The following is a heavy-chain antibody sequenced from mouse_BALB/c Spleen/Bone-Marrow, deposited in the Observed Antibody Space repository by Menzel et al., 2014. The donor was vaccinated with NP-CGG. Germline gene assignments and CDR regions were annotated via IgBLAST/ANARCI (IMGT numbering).Heavy chain of an antibody. CDR1: GFSLTSYG. Sequence: VKLVESGPGLVAPSQSLSITCTVSGFSLTSYGVHWVRQPPGKGLEWLGVIWAGGSTNYNSALMSGLSISKDNSKSQVFLKMNSLQTDGTAMYYCARSTMITEGFAYWGQGTLVTVSA. V-gene: IGHV2-9*02. D-gene: IGHD2-4*01. CDR2: IWAGGST. CDR3: ARSTMITEGFAY. J-gene: IGHJ3*01.